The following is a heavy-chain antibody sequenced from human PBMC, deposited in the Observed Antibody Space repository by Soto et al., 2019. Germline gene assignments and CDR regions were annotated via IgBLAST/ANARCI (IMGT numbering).Heavy chain of an antibody. CDR3: ARAFAGFGAYWYFDL. D-gene: IGHD3-16*01. V-gene: IGHV4-59*01. J-gene: IGHJ2*01. Sequence: PSETLCLTCIFSGGSITDYYWSWIRQPPGKALDWIGYGYHSVSIHYNPSLKTRVTISVDTSENQFSLSLSSVTAADTAVYYCARAFAGFGAYWYFDLWGRGTLVTVSS. CDR2: GYHSVSI. CDR1: GGSITDYY.